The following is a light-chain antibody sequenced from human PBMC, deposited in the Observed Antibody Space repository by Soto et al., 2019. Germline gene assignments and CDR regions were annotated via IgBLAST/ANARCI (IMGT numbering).Light chain of an antibody. V-gene: IGKV3D-15*01. CDR3: MQALQSLT. J-gene: IGKJ5*01. CDR1: QSVSSR. Sequence: DIVMTQSPATLSVSPGERATLSCRASQSVSSRLAWYQQKPGQAPRLLISGASSRATGIPDRFSGSGSGTDFTLKINRVEAEDVGTYYCMQALQSLTCGQGTRLEI. CDR2: GAS.